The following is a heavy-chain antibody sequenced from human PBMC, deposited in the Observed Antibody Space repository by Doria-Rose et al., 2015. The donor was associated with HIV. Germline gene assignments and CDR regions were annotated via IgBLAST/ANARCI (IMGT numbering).Heavy chain of an antibody. V-gene: IGHV3-30*04. CDR2: ILYDGGNQ. CDR1: GFTLSNFA. J-gene: IGHJ6*02. CDR3: ARDEFRGCDIYDGLDV. D-gene: IGHD5-12*01. Sequence: QVQLVESGGGVVQPGRSLRLSCVASGFTLSNFAIHWVRQAPGKGLEWVSVILYDGGNQHYADSVKGRFTISRDNSKNTVYLQMDTLRPEDTAVYFCARDEFRGCDIYDGLDVWGQRTTVTVSS.